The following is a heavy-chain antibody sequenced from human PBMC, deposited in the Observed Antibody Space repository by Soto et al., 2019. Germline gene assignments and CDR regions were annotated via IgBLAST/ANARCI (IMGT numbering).Heavy chain of an antibody. CDR1: GGSVNNANYF. Sequence: QVRLEESGPGLVKPSETLSLICSVSGGSVNNANYFWNWIRHHPENGLEWIGYIYYSGSTRYNPSFKTRAILSIDKSKNQFSLRLNSVTVADTAVYFCARDADYGGSRGGMDVWGRGTTVTVSS. J-gene: IGHJ6*02. D-gene: IGHD4-17*01. CDR2: IYYSGST. CDR3: ARDADYGGSRGGMDV. V-gene: IGHV4-31*03.